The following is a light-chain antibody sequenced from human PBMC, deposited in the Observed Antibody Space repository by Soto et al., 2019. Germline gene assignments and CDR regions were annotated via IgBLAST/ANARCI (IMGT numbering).Light chain of an antibody. Sequence: QSALTQPPSASGSPGQSVTISCTGTSSDVGGYNFVSWYQQHPGKAPKLMISEVTKRPSGVPDLFSGSKSGNTATLTVSGVQAEDEADYYCSSYAGSSNLVFGGGTKLTVL. CDR1: SSDVGGYNF. CDR3: SSYAGSSNLV. V-gene: IGLV2-8*01. CDR2: EVT. J-gene: IGLJ2*01.